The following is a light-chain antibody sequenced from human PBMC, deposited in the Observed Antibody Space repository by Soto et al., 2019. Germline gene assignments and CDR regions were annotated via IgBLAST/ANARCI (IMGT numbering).Light chain of an antibody. J-gene: IGKJ1*01. Sequence: ETVMTQSPVTLSVSPGDTATLSCRASQRVSSHLAWYQQKPGQAPRLLIYAASTRATGIPVRFSGSGSETEFTLTIRSLQSGDSALYYCHQYNNWPWTFGQGTKVDIK. V-gene: IGKV3-15*01. CDR1: QRVSSH. CDR2: AAS. CDR3: HQYNNWPWT.